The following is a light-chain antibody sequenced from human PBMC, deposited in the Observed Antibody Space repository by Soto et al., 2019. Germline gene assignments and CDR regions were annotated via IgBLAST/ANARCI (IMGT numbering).Light chain of an antibody. CDR2: AAS. V-gene: IGKV1-17*01. Sequence: DIQMTQSPSSLSASVGDRVTITCRASQGIRNDLDWYQQKPGKAPKRLIYAASSLQSGVPSRFSGSGSGTEFTLTISSLQPEDFTTYYCLQHNSYPRTFDQGTKLEIK. CDR1: QGIRND. J-gene: IGKJ2*01. CDR3: LQHNSYPRT.